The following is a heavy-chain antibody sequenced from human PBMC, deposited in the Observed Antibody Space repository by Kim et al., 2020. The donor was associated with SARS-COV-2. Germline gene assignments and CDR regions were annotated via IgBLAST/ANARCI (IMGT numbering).Heavy chain of an antibody. Sequence: GGSLRLSCAASGFTFSSYAMSWVRQAPGKGLEWVSAISGSGGSTYYADSVKGRFTISRDNSKNTLYLQMNSLRAEDTAVYYCAKACYCGGDCSRVNNWFDPWGQGTLVTVSS. CDR3: AKACYCGGDCSRVNNWFDP. V-gene: IGHV3-23*01. D-gene: IGHD2-21*02. CDR1: GFTFSSYA. J-gene: IGHJ5*02. CDR2: ISGSGGST.